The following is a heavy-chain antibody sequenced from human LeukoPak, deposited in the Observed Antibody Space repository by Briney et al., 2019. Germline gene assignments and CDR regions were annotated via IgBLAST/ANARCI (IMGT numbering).Heavy chain of an antibody. CDR3: ARVGIVGAFDY. CDR2: IYYSGST. D-gene: IGHD1-26*01. V-gene: IGHV4-59*01. Sequence: PSETLSLTCAVYGGSFSGYYWSWIRQPPGKGLEWIGYIYYSGSTNCNPSLKSRVTISVDTSKNQFSLKLSSVTAADTAVYYCARVGIVGAFDYWGQGTLVTVSS. CDR1: GGSFSGYY. J-gene: IGHJ4*02.